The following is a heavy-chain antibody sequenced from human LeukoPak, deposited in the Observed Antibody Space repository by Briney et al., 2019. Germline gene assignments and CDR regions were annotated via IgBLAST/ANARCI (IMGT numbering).Heavy chain of an antibody. D-gene: IGHD1-26*01. CDR3: ARDRGAQWELPDF. CDR1: EFTFSSYS. Sequence: PGGSLRLSCAASEFTFSSYSMNWVRQAPGKGLEWVSSISSGGKYIYYADSVKGRFTISRDNAKNSLHLQMNSLRVDDTAVYYCARDRGAQWELPDFWGQGTLVTVSS. J-gene: IGHJ4*02. CDR2: ISSGGKYI. V-gene: IGHV3-21*04.